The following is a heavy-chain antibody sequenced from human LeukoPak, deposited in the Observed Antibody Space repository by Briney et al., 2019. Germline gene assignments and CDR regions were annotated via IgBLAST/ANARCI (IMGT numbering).Heavy chain of an antibody. V-gene: IGHV3-21*04. Sequence: PGGSLRLSCAGSEFTFRSYSMHWVRQAPGKGLEWVSSISGSSSYIYYADSVKGRFTISRDNAKNSLYLQMNSLRAEDTAVYYCVKDRASLDSSAFDYWGQGTLVTASS. CDR2: ISGSSSYI. CDR1: EFTFRSYS. D-gene: IGHD3-22*01. CDR3: VKDRASLDSSAFDY. J-gene: IGHJ4*02.